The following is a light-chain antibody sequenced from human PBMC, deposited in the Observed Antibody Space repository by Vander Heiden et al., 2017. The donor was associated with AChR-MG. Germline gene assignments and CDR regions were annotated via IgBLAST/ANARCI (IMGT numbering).Light chain of an antibody. CDR2: DAS. CDR1: ESVDSY. J-gene: IGKJ5*01. Sequence: EIVLTPSPATLSLSPGERATLSCRASESVDSYLAWYQQKPGQAPRLLIYDASNRATGIPARFSGSGSGTDFTLTISGLEPEDLAVYYCQQRSDWPRITFGQGTRLEIK. V-gene: IGKV3-11*01. CDR3: QQRSDWPRIT.